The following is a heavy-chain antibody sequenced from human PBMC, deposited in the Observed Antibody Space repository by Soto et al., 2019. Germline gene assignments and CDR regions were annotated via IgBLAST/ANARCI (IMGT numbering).Heavy chain of an antibody. CDR1: GYSFIGQY. CDR3: APFYSRSRGQYYYYGIDV. Sequence: APGKVSCKASGYSFIGQYMHLVRQAPGQGREWMGWINPNNGDTNYGQKFQGRVTMTRDTCIITAYMELSTLSSDDTAVHYCAPFYSRSRGQYYYYGIDVYDKGHTITVS. V-gene: IGHV1-2*02. D-gene: IGHD6-13*01. J-gene: IGHJ6*04. CDR2: INPNNGDT.